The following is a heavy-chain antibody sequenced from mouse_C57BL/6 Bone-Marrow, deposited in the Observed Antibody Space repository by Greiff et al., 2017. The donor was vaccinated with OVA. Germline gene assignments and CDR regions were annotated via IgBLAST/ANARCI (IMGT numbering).Heavy chain of an antibody. D-gene: IGHD1-1*01. CDR1: GYTFTSYW. Sequence: QVQLQQPGAELVKPGASVKMSCKASGYTFTSYWITWVKQRPGQGLEWIGDIYPGSGSTNYNEKFKSKATLTVDTSSSTAYMQLSSLTSEDSAVYYCARSGSSFYYVDYRGQGTTLTVSS. CDR2: IYPGSGST. V-gene: IGHV1-55*01. CDR3: ARSGSSFYYVDY. J-gene: IGHJ2*01.